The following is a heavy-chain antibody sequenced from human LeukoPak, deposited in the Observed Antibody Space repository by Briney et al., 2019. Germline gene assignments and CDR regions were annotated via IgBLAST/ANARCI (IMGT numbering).Heavy chain of an antibody. CDR2: INPSGGST. V-gene: IGHV1-46*01. D-gene: IGHD3-22*01. CDR1: GYTFTGYY. Sequence: ASVKVSRKASGYTFTGYYMHWVRQAPGQGLEWMGIINPSGGSTSYAQKFQGRVTMTRDTSTSTVYMELSSLRSEDTAVYYCASLSPDDSSGLSGDYWGQGTLVTVSS. J-gene: IGHJ4*02. CDR3: ASLSPDDSSGLSGDY.